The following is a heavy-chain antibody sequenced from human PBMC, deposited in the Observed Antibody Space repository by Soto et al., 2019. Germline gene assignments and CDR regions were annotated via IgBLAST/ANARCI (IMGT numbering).Heavy chain of an antibody. J-gene: IGHJ4*02. CDR1: GFIFSNYA. CDR3: AKGVYCYVISTLGF. V-gene: IGHV3-23*05. Sequence: EVHLLESGGGFVQPGGSLRLSCAASGFIFSNYAMTWVRQAPGEGLEWVSGITSTGSSTYYADSVKGRFTISRDNSKNTLFQHLNRLRAVHTAVYYYAKGVYCYVISTLGFWGQGT. CDR2: ITSTGSST. D-gene: IGHD3-10*02.